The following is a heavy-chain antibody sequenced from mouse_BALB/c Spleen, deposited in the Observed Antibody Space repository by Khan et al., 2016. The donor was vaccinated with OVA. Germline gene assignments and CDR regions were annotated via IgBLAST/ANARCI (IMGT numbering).Heavy chain of an antibody. CDR3: AKNFPYAMDY. CDR2: IWRGGNR. J-gene: IGHJ4*01. V-gene: IGHV2-5*01. Sequence: QVRLQQSGPGLVQPSQSLSITCTVSGFSLSSYGVHWVRQSPGKGLEWLGVIWRGGNRDYNAVFMSRLSITKDNSKSQVFFKMNSLQADDTAIYXCAKNFPYAMDYWGQGTSVTVSS. CDR1: GFSLSSYG.